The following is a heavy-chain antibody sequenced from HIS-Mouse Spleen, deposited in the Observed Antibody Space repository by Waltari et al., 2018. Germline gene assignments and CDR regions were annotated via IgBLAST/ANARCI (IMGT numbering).Heavy chain of an antibody. J-gene: IGHJ1*01. D-gene: IGHD2-8*01. Sequence: QVQLQQWGAGLLKPSETLSLTCAVYGGSFSGYYWSWIRQPPGTGLEWNGEINHSGRTNYNRSLKSRVTISVDTSKNQFSLKLSSVTAADTGVYYCARGQRCTNGVCFSAEYFQHWGQGTLVTVSS. CDR2: INHSGRT. CDR3: ARGQRCTNGVCFSAEYFQH. V-gene: IGHV4-34*01. CDR1: GGSFSGYY.